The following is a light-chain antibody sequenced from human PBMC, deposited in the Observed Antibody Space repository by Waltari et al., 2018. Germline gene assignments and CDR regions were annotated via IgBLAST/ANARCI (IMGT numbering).Light chain of an antibody. CDR2: EVS. J-gene: IGLJ2*01. Sequence: QSALTQPPSASGSPGRSVPISCPGAFNDLRTLKYVSCYQQHPGKPPKLMIYEVSERPPGVPDRFSGSKSGNTASLTVSGLQAEDEADYYCASYTGSSNLFGGGTKLTVL. V-gene: IGLV2-8*01. CDR1: FNDLRTLKY. CDR3: ASYTGSSNL.